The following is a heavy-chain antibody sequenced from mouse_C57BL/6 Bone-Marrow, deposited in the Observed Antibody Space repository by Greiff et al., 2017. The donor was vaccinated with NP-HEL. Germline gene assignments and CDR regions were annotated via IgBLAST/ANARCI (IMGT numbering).Heavy chain of an antibody. CDR2: INPSNGGT. Sequence: QVQLQQPGTELVKPGTSVTLSCKSSGYTFTSYWMHWVRQRPGQGLEWIGNINPSNGGTNYNEKFKSKATLTVDKSSSTAYMQLSSLTSDDSAVNYWAREARWLRRGYCYFDVWDTGTTVTVSA. V-gene: IGHV1-53*01. J-gene: IGHJ1*03. CDR3: AREARWLRRGYCYFDV. CDR1: GYTFTSYW. D-gene: IGHD2-2*01.